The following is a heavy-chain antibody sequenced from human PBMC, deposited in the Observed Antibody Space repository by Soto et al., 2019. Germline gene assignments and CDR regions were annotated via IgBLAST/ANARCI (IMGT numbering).Heavy chain of an antibody. Sequence: GESLKISCKGSVYSFTSYWISWVRQMPGKGLEWMGRIDPSDSYTNYSPSFQGHVTISADKSISTAYLQWSSLKASDTAMYYCASPRIGSGYQQGDDAFDIWGQGTMVTVSS. CDR3: ASPRIGSGYQQGDDAFDI. CDR1: VYSFTSYW. D-gene: IGHD3-22*01. J-gene: IGHJ3*02. V-gene: IGHV5-10-1*01. CDR2: IDPSDSYT.